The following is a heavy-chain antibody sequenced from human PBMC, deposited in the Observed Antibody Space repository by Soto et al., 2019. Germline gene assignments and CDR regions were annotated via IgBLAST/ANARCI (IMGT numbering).Heavy chain of an antibody. CDR1: GFTFDDYA. CDR2: ISWNSGSI. Sequence: HPGGSLRLSCAASGFTFDDYAMHWVRQAPGKGLEWVSGISWNSGSIGYADSVKGRFTISRDNAKNSLYLQMNSLRAEDTALYYCAKGSASTRPYYFDSWGQGSQVTVSS. D-gene: IGHD3-10*01. J-gene: IGHJ4*02. V-gene: IGHV3-9*01. CDR3: AKGSASTRPYYFDS.